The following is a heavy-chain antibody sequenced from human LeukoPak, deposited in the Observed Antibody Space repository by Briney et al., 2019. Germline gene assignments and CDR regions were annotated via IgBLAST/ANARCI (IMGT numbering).Heavy chain of an antibody. D-gene: IGHD6-13*01. CDR2: IIPILGIA. V-gene: IGHV1-69*04. Sequence: VKVSCKASGGTFSSYAISWVRQAPGQGLEWMGRIIPILGIANYAQKFQGRVTITADKSTSTAYMELSSLRSEDTAVYYCAGLLLSPSSRWNNWGQGTLVTVSS. CDR3: AGLLLSPSSRWNN. CDR1: GGTFSSYA. J-gene: IGHJ4*02.